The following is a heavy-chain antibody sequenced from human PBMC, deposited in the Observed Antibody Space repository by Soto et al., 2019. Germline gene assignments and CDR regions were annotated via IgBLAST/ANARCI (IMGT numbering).Heavy chain of an antibody. CDR1: GGSISSGGYS. V-gene: IGHV4-30-2*01. D-gene: IGHD2-21*01. Sequence: PSQTLSLTCAVSGGSISSGGYSWSWIRQPPGKGLEWIGYIYHSGSTYYNPSLKSRVTISVDRSKNQFSLKLSSVTAADTAVYYCARRWVATRGGVFDYWGQGILVTAPQ. CDR3: ARRWVATRGGVFDY. CDR2: IYHSGST. J-gene: IGHJ4*02.